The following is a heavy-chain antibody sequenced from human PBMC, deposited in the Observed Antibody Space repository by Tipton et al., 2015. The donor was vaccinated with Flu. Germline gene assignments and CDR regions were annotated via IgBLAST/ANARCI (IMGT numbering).Heavy chain of an antibody. Sequence: SLRLSCAASTFTFSRYWMSWVRQAPGKGLEWVANIKEDGSERSYVDSVKGRFTISRDNAKDSLYLQMNSLRAEHTAVYYCTSYCSGGSCYSGDYYYHYGMDVWGQGTTVTVSS. CDR3: TSYCSGGSCYSGDYYYHYGMDV. V-gene: IGHV3-7*01. D-gene: IGHD2-15*01. CDR2: IKEDGSER. CDR1: TFTFSRYW. J-gene: IGHJ6*02.